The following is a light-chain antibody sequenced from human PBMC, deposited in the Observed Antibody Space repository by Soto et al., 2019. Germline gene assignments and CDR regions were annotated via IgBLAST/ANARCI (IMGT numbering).Light chain of an antibody. Sequence: EVVLTQSPGTLSLSPGERATLSCRASQRITNRSIAWYQQKPGQAPRLLIYDASNRATGIPDRFTGSGSGTDFTLTISRLKPEDFAVYYCQQRGGSPPTWTFGQGTKVDIK. J-gene: IGKJ1*01. CDR3: QQRGGSPPTWT. CDR1: QRITNRS. CDR2: DAS. V-gene: IGKV3-20*01.